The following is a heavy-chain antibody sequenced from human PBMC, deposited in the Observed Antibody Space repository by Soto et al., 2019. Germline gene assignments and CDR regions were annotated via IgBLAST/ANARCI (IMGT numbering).Heavy chain of an antibody. D-gene: IGHD1-1*01. CDR1: GGSFSGYY. J-gene: IGHJ6*02. CDR2: INHSGST. V-gene: IGHV4-34*01. Sequence: SETLSLTCAVYGGSFSGYYWSWIRQPPGKGLEWIGEINHSGSTNYNPSLKSRVTISVDTSKNQFSLKLSSVTAADTAVYYCASRLRRGPGTAYSDYYASMDVWGQGTTVTASS. CDR3: ASRLRRGPGTAYSDYYASMDV.